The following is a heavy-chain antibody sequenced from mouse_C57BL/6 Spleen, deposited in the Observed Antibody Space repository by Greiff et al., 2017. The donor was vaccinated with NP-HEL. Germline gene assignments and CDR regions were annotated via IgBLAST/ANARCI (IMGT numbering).Heavy chain of an antibody. D-gene: IGHD2-5*01. CDR2: ISYDGSN. CDR3: ARAAYYSNPWFAY. J-gene: IGHJ3*01. Sequence: EVKLVESGPGLVKPSQSLSLTCSVTGYSITSGYYWNWIRQFPGNKLEWMGYISYDGSNNYNPSLKNRISITRDTSKNQFFLKLNSVTTEDTATYYCARAAYYSNPWFAYWGQGTLVTVSA. V-gene: IGHV3-6*01. CDR1: GYSITSGYY.